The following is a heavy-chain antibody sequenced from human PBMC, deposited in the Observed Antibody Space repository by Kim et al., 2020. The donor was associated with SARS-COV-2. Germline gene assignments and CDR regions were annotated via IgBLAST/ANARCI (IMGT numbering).Heavy chain of an antibody. CDR3: ASFYAAAAGTGGYYYYGMDV. J-gene: IGHJ6*02. Sequence: GGSLRLSCAASGFTFSSYSMNWVRQAPGKGLEWVSSISSSSSYIYYADSVKGRFTISRDNAKNSLYLQMNSLRAEDTAVYYCASFYAAAAGTGGYYYYGMDVWGRGTTVTVSS. D-gene: IGHD6-13*01. CDR2: ISSSSSYI. CDR1: GFTFSSYS. V-gene: IGHV3-21*01.